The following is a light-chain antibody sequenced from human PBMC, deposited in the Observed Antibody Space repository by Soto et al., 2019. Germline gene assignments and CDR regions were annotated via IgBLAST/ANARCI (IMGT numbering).Light chain of an antibody. J-gene: IGLJ2*01. CDR2: GNS. Sequence: QSVLTQPPSASGAPGQRVTISCTGSSSNIGAGYDVHWYQQLPGTAPKLLIYGNSNRPSGVPDRFSGSKSGTSASLAITGLQAEDVADYYCQSYDSSLSGWKVFGGGTKLTVL. CDR3: QSYDSSLSGWKV. V-gene: IGLV1-40*01. CDR1: SSNIGAGYD.